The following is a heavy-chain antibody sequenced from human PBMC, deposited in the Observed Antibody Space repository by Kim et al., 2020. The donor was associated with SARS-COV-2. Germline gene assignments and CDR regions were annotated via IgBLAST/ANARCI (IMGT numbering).Heavy chain of an antibody. CDR3: ARGGSYSFEY. Sequence: SEKYYVDSVRGRFTISSDNAKNSLFLQMNSLRAEDTAVYYCARGGSYSFEYWGQGTLVTVSS. D-gene: IGHD5-12*01. V-gene: IGHV3-7*01. CDR2: SEK. J-gene: IGHJ4*02.